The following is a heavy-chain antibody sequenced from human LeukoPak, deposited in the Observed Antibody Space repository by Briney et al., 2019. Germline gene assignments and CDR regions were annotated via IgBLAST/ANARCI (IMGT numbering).Heavy chain of an antibody. CDR1: GFPFSTYA. Sequence: GGSLRLSCAASGFPFSTYAMSWVRQAPGKGLEWVSSIRGSDGSTYYADSVKGRFAISRDNSKNTLYLQMNSLRAEDTAVYYCAKDVYGDYGGLDYWGQGTLVTVSP. V-gene: IGHV3-23*01. D-gene: IGHD4-17*01. CDR2: IRGSDGST. J-gene: IGHJ4*02. CDR3: AKDVYGDYGGLDY.